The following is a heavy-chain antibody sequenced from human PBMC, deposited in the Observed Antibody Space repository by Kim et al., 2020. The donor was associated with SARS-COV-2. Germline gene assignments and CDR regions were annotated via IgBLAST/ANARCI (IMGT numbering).Heavy chain of an antibody. D-gene: IGHD6-19*01. CDR1: GFTFSSYG. J-gene: IGHJ3*02. CDR2: IWYDGSNK. Sequence: GGSLRLSCAASGFTFSSYGMHWVRQAPGKGLEWVAVIWYDGSNKYYADSVKGRFTISRDNSKNTLYLQMNSLRAEDTAVYYCARDSAIAVADAFDIWGQGTMVTVSS. V-gene: IGHV3-33*01. CDR3: ARDSAIAVADAFDI.